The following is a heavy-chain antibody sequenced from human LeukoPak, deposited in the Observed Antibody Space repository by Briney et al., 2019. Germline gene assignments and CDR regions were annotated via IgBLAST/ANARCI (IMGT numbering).Heavy chain of an antibody. D-gene: IGHD2-15*01. CDR2: IYYSGST. J-gene: IGHJ3*02. CDR3: ARLYDSFRAFDI. Sequence: SSETLSLTCTVSGGSISSYYWSWIRQHPGKGLEWIGYIYYSGSTYYNPSLKSRVTISVDTSKNQFSLKLNSVTAADTAVYYCARLYDSFRAFDIWGQGTIITVSS. CDR1: GGSISSYY. V-gene: IGHV4-59*06.